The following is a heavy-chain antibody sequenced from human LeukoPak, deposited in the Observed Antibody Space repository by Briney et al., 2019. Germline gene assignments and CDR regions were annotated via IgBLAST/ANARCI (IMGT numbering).Heavy chain of an antibody. D-gene: IGHD6-19*01. CDR1: GYSLTTYG. CDR2: ISAYNGHT. CDR3: AGDKNHNDNSDPKYHFDH. J-gene: IGHJ4*02. V-gene: IGHV1-18*01. Sequence: GASVKVSCKASGYSLTTYGISWVRQAPGQGLEWMGWISAYNGHTTYAQKFQGRVTMTTDTSTNTAYMELRSLRSDDTAVYYCAGDKNHNDNSDPKYHFDHWGQGTRVTVSS.